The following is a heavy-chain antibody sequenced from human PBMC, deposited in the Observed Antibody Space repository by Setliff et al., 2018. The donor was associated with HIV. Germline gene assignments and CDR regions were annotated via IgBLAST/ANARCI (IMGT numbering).Heavy chain of an antibody. CDR3: ARDRHIAVSGDDAFDI. CDR2: FYYNGDS. D-gene: IGHD6-19*01. V-gene: IGHV4-39*07. Sequence: SETLSLTCTASGGSISRSDYYWGWIRQPPGKGLEWIGSFYYNGDSRYNPSLKSRVTISVDTSRNQFSLKLTSVTAADTAVYYCARDRHIAVSGDDAFDIWGQGTLVTVSS. J-gene: IGHJ3*02. CDR1: GGSISRSDYY.